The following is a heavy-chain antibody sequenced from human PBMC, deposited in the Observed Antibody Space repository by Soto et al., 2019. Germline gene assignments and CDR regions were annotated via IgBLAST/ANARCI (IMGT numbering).Heavy chain of an antibody. J-gene: IGHJ4*02. Sequence: GGSLRLSCAASGFTFSSYGMHWVRQAPGKGLEWVSSISSSSSYIYYADSVKGRFTISRDNAKNSLYLQMNSLRAEDTAVYYCASPKGRYGSGSYYPPYFDYWGQGTLVTVSS. D-gene: IGHD3-10*01. CDR2: ISSSSSYI. V-gene: IGHV3-21*01. CDR3: ASPKGRYGSGSYYPPYFDY. CDR1: GFTFSSYG.